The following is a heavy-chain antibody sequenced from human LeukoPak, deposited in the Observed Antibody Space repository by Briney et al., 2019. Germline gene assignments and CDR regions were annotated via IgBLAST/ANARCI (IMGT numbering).Heavy chain of an antibody. CDR2: INHSGST. CDR3: ASGEPTNAEYFQH. V-gene: IGHV4-34*01. D-gene: IGHD1-14*01. Sequence: SETLSLTCAVYGGSFSGYYWSWIRQPPGKGLEWIGEINHSGSTNYNPSLKSRVTISVDTSKNRFSLKLSSVTAADTAVYYCASGEPTNAEYFQHWGQGTLVTVSS. CDR1: GGSFSGYY. J-gene: IGHJ1*01.